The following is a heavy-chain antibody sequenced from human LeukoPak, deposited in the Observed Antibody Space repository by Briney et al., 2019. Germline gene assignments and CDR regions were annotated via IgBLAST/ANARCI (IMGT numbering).Heavy chain of an antibody. D-gene: IGHD2-15*01. J-gene: IGHJ4*02. CDR1: GFTFSDYS. Sequence: PGGSLRLSCAASGFTFSDYSMSWIRQAPGKGLEWISYISSSSSYSVYADSVKGRFTISRDNAKNSLYLEMNSLRADDTAVYYCGRDGSIRDYWGQGALVIVSS. V-gene: IGHV3-11*06. CDR3: GRDGSIRDY. CDR2: ISSSSSYS.